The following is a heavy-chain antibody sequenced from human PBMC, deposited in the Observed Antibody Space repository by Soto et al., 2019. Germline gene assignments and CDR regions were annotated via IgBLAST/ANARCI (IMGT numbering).Heavy chain of an antibody. CDR2: ISAYNGNA. V-gene: IGHV1-18*04. CDR1: HYTFTIYA. CDR3: ARGPDYYDSSGPLDY. J-gene: IGHJ4*02. Sequence: ASVKVSCKASHYTFTIYAITSVRQAPGQGLEWMGWISAYNGNANYVQKLQGRVTMTTDTSTSTAYMELRGLRSDDTAVYYCARGPDYYDSSGPLDYWGRGTPVTVSS. D-gene: IGHD3-22*01.